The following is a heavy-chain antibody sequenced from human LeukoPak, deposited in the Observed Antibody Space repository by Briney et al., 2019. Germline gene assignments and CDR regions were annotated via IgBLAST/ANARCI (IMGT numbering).Heavy chain of an antibody. CDR3: ARGGNAPRDYDFWSGYHDPFNY. CDR2: ISSVGSST. V-gene: IGHV3-11*01. CDR1: GFAFSGDY. D-gene: IGHD3-3*01. J-gene: IGHJ4*02. Sequence: GGSLRLSCAASGFAFSGDYMSWIRQAPGKGLEWVSYISSVGSSTVYADSVKGRFTISRDNAKNSLFLQMNSLRAEYTAVYYCARGGNAPRDYDFWSGYHDPFNYWGQGTLVTVSS.